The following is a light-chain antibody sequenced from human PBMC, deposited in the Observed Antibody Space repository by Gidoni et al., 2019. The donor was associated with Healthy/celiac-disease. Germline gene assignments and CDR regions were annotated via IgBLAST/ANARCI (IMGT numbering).Light chain of an antibody. CDR3: QQYNTYPPT. CDR2: TAS. CDR1: QGIRND. V-gene: IGKV1-17*01. Sequence: DIQTTKSPSSLSASVGNRVTITCRASQGIRNDLGWYQQKPGKAPKRLIYTASRLQSGVPSRFSGSGFGAEFTLTISSLQPEDFATYYCQQYNTYPPTFXQXTRLEIK. J-gene: IGKJ2*01.